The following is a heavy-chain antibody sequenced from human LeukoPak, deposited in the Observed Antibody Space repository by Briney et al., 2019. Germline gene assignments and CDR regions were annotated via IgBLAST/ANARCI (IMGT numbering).Heavy chain of an antibody. V-gene: IGHV3-23*01. CDR1: GFTFSSYA. CDR3: AKDHSGYYYDSSGYPSTYYFDY. D-gene: IGHD3-22*01. J-gene: IGHJ4*02. CDR2: ISGSGGST. Sequence: GGSLRLSCAASGFTFSSYAMSWVRQAPGKGLEWVSAISGSGGSTYYADSVKGRFTISRDNSKNTLYLQMNSLRAEDTAVYYCAKDHSGYYYDSSGYPSTYYFDYWGQGTLVTVSS.